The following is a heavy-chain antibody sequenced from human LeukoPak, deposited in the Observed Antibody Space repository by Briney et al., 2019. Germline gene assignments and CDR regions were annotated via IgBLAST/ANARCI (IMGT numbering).Heavy chain of an antibody. V-gene: IGHV1-69*04. CDR1: GGTFSSYA. CDR2: IIPILGIA. CDR3: ASPYCSSTSCYALNYYYYGMDV. D-gene: IGHD2-2*01. Sequence: SVKVSCKASGGTFSSYAISWVRQAPGQGLEWMGSIIPILGIANDAQKFQGRVTITADKSTSTAYMELSSLRSEDTAVYYCASPYCSSTSCYALNYYYYGMDVWGQGTTVTVSS. J-gene: IGHJ6*02.